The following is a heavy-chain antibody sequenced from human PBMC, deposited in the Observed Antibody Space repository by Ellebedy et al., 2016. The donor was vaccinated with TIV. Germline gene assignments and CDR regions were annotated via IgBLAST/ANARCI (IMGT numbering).Heavy chain of an antibody. CDR3: ARHNYNSYYMDV. Sequence: SETLSLTXAVYGGSLSGYYWSWIRQSPGKGLGWIGEVDHHGSINFNPSLKSRVTISLDTSKNQFSLKLSSVTAADTAVYYCARHNYNSYYMDVWGKGTTVTVSS. V-gene: IGHV4-34*01. CDR1: GGSLSGYY. J-gene: IGHJ6*03. CDR2: VDHHGSI.